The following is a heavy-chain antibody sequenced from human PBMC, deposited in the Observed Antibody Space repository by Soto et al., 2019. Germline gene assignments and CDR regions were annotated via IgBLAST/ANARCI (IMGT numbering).Heavy chain of an antibody. J-gene: IGHJ4*02. Sequence: GASVKVSCKASGGTFSSYAISWVRQAPGQGLEWMGGIIPIFGTANYAQKFQGRVTITADESTSTAYMELSSLRSEDTAVYYYARGRALSSSPNMHFDYWGQGTLVTVSS. V-gene: IGHV1-69*13. D-gene: IGHD6-6*01. CDR1: GGTFSSYA. CDR3: ARGRALSSSPNMHFDY. CDR2: IIPIFGTA.